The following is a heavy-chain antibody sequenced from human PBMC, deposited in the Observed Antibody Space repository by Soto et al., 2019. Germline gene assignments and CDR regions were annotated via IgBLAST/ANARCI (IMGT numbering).Heavy chain of an antibody. D-gene: IGHD4-17*01. CDR2: INPNSGGT. Sequence: ASVKVSCKASGYTSTGYDMHWVRQAPGQGLEWMGWINPNSGGTNYAQKFQGRVTMTRDTSISTAYMELSRLRSDDTAVYYCARADYGDYSLDYWGQETLVTVSS. V-gene: IGHV1-2*02. CDR3: ARADYGDYSLDY. J-gene: IGHJ4*02. CDR1: GYTSTGYD.